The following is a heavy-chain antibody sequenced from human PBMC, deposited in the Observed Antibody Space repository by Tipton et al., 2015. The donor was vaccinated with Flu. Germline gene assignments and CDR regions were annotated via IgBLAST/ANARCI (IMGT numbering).Heavy chain of an antibody. CDR1: GFTFSNYV. V-gene: IGHV3-7*01. Sequence: SLRLSCAASGFTFSNYVMTWVRQAPGKGLEWVANEKQDGGEKHYVDSVKGRFTISRDNARNSLYLQMNSLRAEDTAVYFCARDGPPYSPTSGWFDPWGQGTLVTVSS. D-gene: IGHD1-26*01. CDR3: ARDGPPYSPTSGWFDP. J-gene: IGHJ5*02. CDR2: EKQDGGEK.